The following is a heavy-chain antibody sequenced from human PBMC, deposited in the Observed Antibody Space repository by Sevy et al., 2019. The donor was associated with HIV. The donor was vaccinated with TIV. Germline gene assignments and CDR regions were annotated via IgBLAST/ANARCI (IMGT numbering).Heavy chain of an antibody. D-gene: IGHD1-26*01. Sequence: GSLRPSCAASGFTFSSHAMSWVRQAPGKGLEWVSAISDSGTTTYYEDSVKGRFTISRDNSKNTLYLQMDGLRAEDTAIYYCARAFTGGYQQPFDYWGQGTLVTVSS. CDR2: ISDSGTTT. CDR1: GFTFSSHA. V-gene: IGHV3-23*01. CDR3: ARAFTGGYQQPFDY. J-gene: IGHJ4*02.